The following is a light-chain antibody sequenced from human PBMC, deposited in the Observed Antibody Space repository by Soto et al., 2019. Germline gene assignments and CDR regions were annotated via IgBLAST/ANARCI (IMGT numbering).Light chain of an antibody. CDR3: QQYNDWPPFT. Sequence: EIVMTQSPDTLSVSQGERATLSCRASQSVSSKLAWYQQKPGQAPRRLIYDASTRLNGIPARFSGSGSGTEFSLLISSLQAHDFAVYYCQQYNDWPPFTFGAGTKVDIK. V-gene: IGKV3-15*01. J-gene: IGKJ3*01. CDR1: QSVSSK. CDR2: DAS.